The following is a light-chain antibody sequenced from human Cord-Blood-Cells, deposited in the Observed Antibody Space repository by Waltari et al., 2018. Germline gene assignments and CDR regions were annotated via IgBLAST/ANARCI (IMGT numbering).Light chain of an antibody. Sequence: AIRMTQSPSSLSASTGDSVTIPCRASQGISSYLAWYQQKPGKAPKPLIDAASSLQSGFPARLSVSGSGTAVTLTISCLQSVDVATYYGGQYHSDPHTFGQGTKLEIK. V-gene: IGKV1-8*01. CDR1: QGISSY. J-gene: IGKJ2*01. CDR3: GQYHSDPHT. CDR2: AAS.